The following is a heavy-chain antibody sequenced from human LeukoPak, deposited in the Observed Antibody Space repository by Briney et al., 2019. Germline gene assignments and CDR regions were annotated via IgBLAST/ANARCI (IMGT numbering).Heavy chain of an antibody. Sequence: PGGSLRLSCAASGLTFSTYVMSWVRQAPGKGLEWVSAFSGSCGSTYYADSVKVRFTISRDNSKNTLYLQINSLGADDTAVYYCAKGNWRYFDYWGQGTLVTVSS. CDR2: FSGSCGST. V-gene: IGHV3-23*01. J-gene: IGHJ4*02. CDR3: AKGNWRYFDY. D-gene: IGHD1-1*01. CDR1: GLTFSTYV.